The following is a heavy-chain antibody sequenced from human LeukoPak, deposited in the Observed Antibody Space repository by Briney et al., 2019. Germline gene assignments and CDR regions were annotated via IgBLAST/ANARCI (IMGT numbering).Heavy chain of an antibody. V-gene: IGHV1-2*02. CDR3: ARPSYCGAGCYYYFDY. J-gene: IGHJ4*02. D-gene: IGHD2-21*02. CDR2: IKPNGGVT. CDR1: GYTFSDYY. Sequence: GASVKVPCKASGYTFSDYYIHWLRQAPGRGLEWMGWIKPNGGVTNYARNFQGRITMTRDTSISTAFMELSSLRSDDTAVYYCARPSYCGAGCYYYFDYWGQGTLVTVSS.